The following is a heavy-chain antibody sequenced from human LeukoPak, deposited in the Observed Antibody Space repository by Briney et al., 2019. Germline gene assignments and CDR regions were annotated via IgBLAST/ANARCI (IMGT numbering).Heavy chain of an antibody. Sequence: SETLSLTCSVSGGSISSYYWSWIRQPAGKGLQWIGRIYSDGNVKYNPSLKSRVIMSVDTSKNQFSLKMTSVTAADTAVYFCARGSPTYFTTWDFDYWGQGILVTVYS. D-gene: IGHD2-21*01. CDR3: ARGSPTYFTTWDFDY. CDR1: GGSISSYY. V-gene: IGHV4-4*07. J-gene: IGHJ4*02. CDR2: IYSDGNV.